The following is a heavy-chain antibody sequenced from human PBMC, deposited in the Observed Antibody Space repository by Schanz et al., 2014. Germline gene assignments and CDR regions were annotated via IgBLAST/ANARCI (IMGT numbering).Heavy chain of an antibody. V-gene: IGHV3-23*04. J-gene: IGHJ4*02. D-gene: IGHD6-19*01. CDR2: IYNGGGGRT. CDR3: AKDLPAVAVAPLTGLYDS. Sequence: EVQLVESGGGLVKPGGSLRLSCAASGFTFSNTWMSWVRQAPGKGLEWVSVIYNGGGGRTYYADSVKGRFTISSDNSKNTVFLQMNSLRAEDTAVYHCAKDLPAVAVAPLTGLYDSWGQGTLVTVSA. CDR1: GFTFSNTW.